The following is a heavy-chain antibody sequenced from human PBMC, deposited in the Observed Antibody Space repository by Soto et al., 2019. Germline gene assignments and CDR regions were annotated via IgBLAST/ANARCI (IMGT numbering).Heavy chain of an antibody. J-gene: IGHJ5*02. CDR3: ARWRDCSGGSCYSWFDP. CDR1: GGSISSGGYY. V-gene: IGHV4-31*03. Sequence: QVQLQESGPGLVKPSQTLSLTCTVSGGSISSGGYYWSWIRQHPGKGLEWIGYIYYSGSTYYNPSLKSRVTISVNTSKNQFSLELSSVTAADTAVYYCARWRDCSGGSCYSWFDPWGQGTLVTVSS. CDR2: IYYSGST. D-gene: IGHD2-15*01.